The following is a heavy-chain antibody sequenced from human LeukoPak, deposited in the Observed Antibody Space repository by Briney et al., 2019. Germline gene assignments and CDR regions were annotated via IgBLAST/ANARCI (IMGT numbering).Heavy chain of an antibody. CDR1: GFTFSLYA. CDR3: AVRGSY. J-gene: IGHJ4*02. D-gene: IGHD3-16*01. V-gene: IGHV3-23*01. Sequence: GGSLRLSCAASGFTFSLYAMGWVRQAPGKGLEWVSSVSGSGGSTYYADSVKGRFTVSRDNSKNTLYLQMSSLRAEDTAVYYCAVRGSYWGQGTLVTVSS. CDR2: VSGSGGST.